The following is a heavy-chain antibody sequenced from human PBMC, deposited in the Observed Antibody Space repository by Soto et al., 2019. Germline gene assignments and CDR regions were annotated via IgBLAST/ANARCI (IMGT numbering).Heavy chain of an antibody. V-gene: IGHV3-23*01. J-gene: IGHJ4*02. Sequence: PGGSLRLSCAASGFTFSNYGMTWVRQAPGKGLEWVSAISGNGENTYYADSVKGRFTISRDNSKNTLFLQITSLIAEDTAVYSCAKDRWVGGAYYNDHWGQGTLVTVSS. CDR1: GFTFSNYG. D-gene: IGHD2-15*01. CDR3: AKDRWVGGAYYNDH. CDR2: ISGNGENT.